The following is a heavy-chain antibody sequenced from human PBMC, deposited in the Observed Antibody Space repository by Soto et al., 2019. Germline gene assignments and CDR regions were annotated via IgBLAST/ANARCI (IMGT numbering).Heavy chain of an antibody. CDR1: GFTFSSYA. J-gene: IGHJ6*02. CDR3: ARAKGPYYYYGMDV. Sequence: QVQLVASGGGVVQPGRSLSLSCAASGFTFSSYAMHWVRQAPGKGLEWVAVISYDGSNKYYADSVKGRFTISRDNSKNTLYLQMNSLRAEDTAVYYCARAKGPYYYYGMDVCGQGTTVTVSS. V-gene: IGHV3-30-3*01. CDR2: ISYDGSNK.